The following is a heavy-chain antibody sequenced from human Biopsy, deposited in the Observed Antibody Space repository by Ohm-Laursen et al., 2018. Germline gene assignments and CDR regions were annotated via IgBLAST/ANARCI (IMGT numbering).Heavy chain of an antibody. CDR3: ARIPIPIFSAALVYRHRRHLQGLDV. CDR1: GFSVNTRGMS. CDR2: LSWGDAP. D-gene: IGHD2-21*01. Sequence: TQTLTLTCTLSGFSVNTRGMSVTWIRQPPGKALEWLARLSWGDAPFYSASLKSRLTISKGTSGNHVVLTLSDVDPVDTGTYYCARIPIPIFSAALVYRHRRHLQGLDVWGQGTTVIVSS. J-gene: IGHJ6*02. V-gene: IGHV2-70*16.